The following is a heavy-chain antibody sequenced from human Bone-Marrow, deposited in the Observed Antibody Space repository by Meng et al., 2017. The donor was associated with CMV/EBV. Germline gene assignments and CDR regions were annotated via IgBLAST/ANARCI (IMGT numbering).Heavy chain of an antibody. CDR2: INSDGSST. CDR3: AKDLSGYCSSTSCYSRAFDV. CDR1: GFTFSSYW. V-gene: IGHV3-74*01. J-gene: IGHJ3*01. Sequence: GGSLRLSCAASGFTFSSYWMHWVRQAPGKGLVWVSRINSDGSSTSYADSVKGRFTISRDNAKNTLYLQMNSLRAEDTAVYYCAKDLSGYCSSTSCYSRAFDVWGQGTMVTVSS. D-gene: IGHD2-2*02.